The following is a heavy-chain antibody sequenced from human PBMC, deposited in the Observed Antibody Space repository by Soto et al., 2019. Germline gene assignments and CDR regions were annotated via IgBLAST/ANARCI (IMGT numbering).Heavy chain of an antibody. D-gene: IGHD3-9*01. Sequence: QVQLVQSGAEVKKPGASVKVSCKASGHSSSSYFMHWVRQAPGQGLEWMGVINPSGGYTSFTQKFQGRVSVTRDTSTNTVYMEFISLRFEDTAVYYCAREPPMTGLFDYWGQGALVSVSS. CDR3: AREPPMTGLFDY. CDR1: GHSSSSYF. J-gene: IGHJ4*02. CDR2: INPSGGYT. V-gene: IGHV1-46*01.